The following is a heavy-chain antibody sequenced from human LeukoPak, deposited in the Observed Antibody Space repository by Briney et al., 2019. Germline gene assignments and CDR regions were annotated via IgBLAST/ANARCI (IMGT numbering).Heavy chain of an antibody. CDR1: GFTVSSNY. CDR2: IYSGGST. Sequence: QSGGSLRLSCAASGFTVSSNYMSWVRQAPGKGLEWVSVIYSGGSTYYADSVKGRFTISRDNSKNTLYLQMNSLRAEDTAVYYCARDPLTVTSGEDSVDYWGQGTLVTVSS. D-gene: IGHD4-17*01. CDR3: ARDPLTVTSGEDSVDY. J-gene: IGHJ4*02. V-gene: IGHV3-66*01.